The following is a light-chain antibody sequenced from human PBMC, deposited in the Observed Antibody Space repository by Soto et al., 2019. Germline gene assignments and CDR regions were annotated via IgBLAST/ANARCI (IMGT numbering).Light chain of an antibody. CDR2: GNS. Sequence: QSVLTQPPSVSGAPGQWVTISCTGSSSNIGAGYDVHWYQQLPGTAPKLLIYGNSNRPSGVPDRFSGSKSGTSASLAITGLQAEDEADYYCQSYDSSLSGRGVFGGGTKLTVL. CDR3: QSYDSSLSGRGV. J-gene: IGLJ3*02. CDR1: SSNIGAGYD. V-gene: IGLV1-40*01.